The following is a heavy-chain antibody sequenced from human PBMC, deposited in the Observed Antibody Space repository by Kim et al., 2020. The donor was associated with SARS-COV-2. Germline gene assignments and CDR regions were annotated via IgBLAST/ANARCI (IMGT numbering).Heavy chain of an antibody. CDR2: INHSGST. CDR1: GGSFSGYY. CDR3: ARVLREKSEKATVKGQGNYYMDV. V-gene: IGHV4-34*01. D-gene: IGHD4-4*01. J-gene: IGHJ6*03. Sequence: SETLSLTCAVYGGSFSGYYWSWIRQPPGKGLEWIGEINHSGSTNYNPSLKSRVTISVDTSKNQFSLKLSSVTAADTAVYYCARVLREKSEKATVKGQGNYYMDVWGKGTTVTVSS.